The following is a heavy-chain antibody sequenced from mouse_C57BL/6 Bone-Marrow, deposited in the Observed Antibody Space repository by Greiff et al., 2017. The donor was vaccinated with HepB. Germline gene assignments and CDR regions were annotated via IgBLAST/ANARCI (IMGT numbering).Heavy chain of an antibody. Sequence: EVQLKESGGGLVKPGGSLKLSCAASGFTFSSYAMSWVRQTPEKRLEWVATISDGGSYTYYPDNVKGRFTISRDNAKNNLYLQMSHLKSEDTAMYYCARDDYAMDYWGQGTSVTVSS. J-gene: IGHJ4*01. CDR2: ISDGGSYT. CDR1: GFTFSSYA. CDR3: ARDDYAMDY. V-gene: IGHV5-4*01.